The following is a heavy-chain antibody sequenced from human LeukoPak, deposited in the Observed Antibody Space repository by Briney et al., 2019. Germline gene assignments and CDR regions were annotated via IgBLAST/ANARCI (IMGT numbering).Heavy chain of an antibody. J-gene: IGHJ5*02. V-gene: IGHV4-4*09. CDR3: ATSGYNWNHNWFDP. D-gene: IGHD1-20*01. CDR1: GGSISSYY. CDR2: IYTSGST. Sequence: PSETLSLTCTVSGGSISSYYWSWIRQPPGKGLEWIGYIYTSGSTNYNPSLKSRVTISVDTSKNQFSLKLSSVTAADTAVYYCATSGYNWNHNWFDPWGQGTLVTVSS.